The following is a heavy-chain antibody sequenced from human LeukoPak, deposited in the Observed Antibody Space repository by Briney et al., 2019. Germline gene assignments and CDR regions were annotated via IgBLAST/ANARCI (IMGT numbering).Heavy chain of an antibody. CDR2: ISSPSGYI. CDR1: GFTFSSYS. V-gene: IGHV3-21*04. CDR3: AKDLLVGAMGPWFDP. J-gene: IGHJ5*02. D-gene: IGHD1-26*01. Sequence: PGGSLRLSCAASGFTFSSYSMNRVRQAPGKGLEWVSSISSPSGYIYYANSVKGRFTISRDNAKNSLYLQMNSLRAEDTAVYYCAKDLLVGAMGPWFDPWGQGTLVTVSS.